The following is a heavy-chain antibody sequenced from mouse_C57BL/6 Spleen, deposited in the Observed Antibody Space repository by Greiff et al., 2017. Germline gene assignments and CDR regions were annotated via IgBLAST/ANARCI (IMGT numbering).Heavy chain of an antibody. J-gene: IGHJ1*03. Sequence: EVHLVESGGGLVQPGGSMKLSCVASGFTFSNYWTNWVRQSPEKGLEWVAQIRLKSDTYATHYAASVKGRFTRSRNDGKSSVYLQMNNVRAEDTGIDYCTGLGYYWCFDVWGTGTTVTVSA. CDR2: IRLKSDTYAT. D-gene: IGHD2-2*01. V-gene: IGHV6-3*01. CDR1: GFTFSNYW. CDR3: TGLGYYWCFDV.